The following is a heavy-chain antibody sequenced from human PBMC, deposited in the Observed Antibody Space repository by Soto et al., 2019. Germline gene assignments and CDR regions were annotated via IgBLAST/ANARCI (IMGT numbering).Heavy chain of an antibody. CDR3: ARESPLAAAGLNFDY. V-gene: IGHV4-59*01. Sequence: SETLSLTCTVSGGSISSYYWSWIRQPPGKGLEWIGYIYYSGSTNYNPSLKSRVTISVDTSKNQFSLKLSSVTAADTAVYYCARESPLAAAGLNFDYWGQGTLVTVSS. J-gene: IGHJ4*02. D-gene: IGHD6-13*01. CDR1: GGSISSYY. CDR2: IYYSGST.